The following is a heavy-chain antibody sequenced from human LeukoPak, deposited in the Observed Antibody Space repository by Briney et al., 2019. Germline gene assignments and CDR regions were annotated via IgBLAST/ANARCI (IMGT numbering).Heavy chain of an antibody. Sequence: ASVKVSCKASGYTFTGYYMHWVRQAPGQGLEWMGWIYPNSGGTNYAQKFQGWVTMTRDTPISTAYMELSRLRSDDTAVYYCARLGMGSDFDYWGQGTLVTVSS. CDR3: ARLGMGSDFDY. CDR2: IYPNSGGT. V-gene: IGHV1-2*04. J-gene: IGHJ4*02. CDR1: GYTFTGYY. D-gene: IGHD1-14*01.